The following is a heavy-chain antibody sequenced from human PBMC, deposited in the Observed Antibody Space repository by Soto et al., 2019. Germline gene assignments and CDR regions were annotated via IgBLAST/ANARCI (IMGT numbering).Heavy chain of an antibody. D-gene: IGHD2-15*01. CDR1: SGSISSSNW. J-gene: IGHJ4*02. V-gene: IGHV4-4*02. Sequence: PSETLSLTCAVSSGSISSSNWWSWVRQPPGKGLEWIGEIYHSGSTNYNPSLKSRVTISVDKSKNQFSLKLSSVTAADTAVYYCARDRGYCSGGSCSAHGLSFDYWGQGTLVTVSS. CDR2: IYHSGST. CDR3: ARDRGYCSGGSCSAHGLSFDY.